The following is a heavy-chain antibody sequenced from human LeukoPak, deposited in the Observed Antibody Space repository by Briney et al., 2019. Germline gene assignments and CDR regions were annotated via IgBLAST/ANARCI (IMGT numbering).Heavy chain of an antibody. CDR1: GFTFRSCS. CDR2: ISSSGSII. D-gene: IGHD3-16*01. CDR3: VRDKPGGFDY. Sequence: PGGSLRLSCAASGFTFRSCSMNWVRQAPGKGLEWLSYISSSGSIIYSADSVKGRFTISRDNAKSSLFLQMNSLRAEDTAVYYCVRDKPGGFDYWGQGTLVTVSS. J-gene: IGHJ4*02. V-gene: IGHV3-48*04.